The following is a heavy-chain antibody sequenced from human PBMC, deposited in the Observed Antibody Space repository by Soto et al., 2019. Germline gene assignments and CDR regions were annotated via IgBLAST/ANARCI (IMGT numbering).Heavy chain of an antibody. J-gene: IGHJ4*02. Sequence: QPGWSLRLSCASSVFTFSSYAMHWVRQAPGKGLEWVAVISYDGSNKYYADSVKGRFTISRDNSKNTLYLQMNSLRAEDTAVYYCARDRDWGQGTRGTVSS. CDR1: VFTFSSYA. CDR2: ISYDGSNK. CDR3: ARDRD. V-gene: IGHV3-30-3*01.